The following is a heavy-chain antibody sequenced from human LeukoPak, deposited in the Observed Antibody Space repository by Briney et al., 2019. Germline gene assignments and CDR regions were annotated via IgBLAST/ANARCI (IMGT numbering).Heavy chain of an antibody. CDR1: GFTFSSYA. CDR2: ISGSGGST. CDR3: AKDGSYYYERADY. Sequence: TGGSLRLSCAASGFTFSSYAMSWVRQAPGKGLEWVSAISGSGGSTYYADSVKGRSTISRDNSKNTLYLQMNSLRAEDTAVYYCAKDGSYYYERADYWGQGTLVTVSS. V-gene: IGHV3-23*01. J-gene: IGHJ4*02. D-gene: IGHD3-22*01.